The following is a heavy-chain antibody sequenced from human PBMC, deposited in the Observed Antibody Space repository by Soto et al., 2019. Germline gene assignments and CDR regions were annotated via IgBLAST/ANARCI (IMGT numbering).Heavy chain of an antibody. V-gene: IGHV3-48*02. Sequence: GALRLSCAASGFTFSHYNMNWVRQTPGKGLEWVSYIGAGSSPTYYADSVKGRFTISRDNAQNSLFLQMNSLRDEDTAVYYCAGGDHYSAYWGLGTLVTVSS. CDR3: AGGDHYSAY. J-gene: IGHJ4*02. CDR2: IGAGSSPT. CDR1: GFTFSHYN. D-gene: IGHD2-21*01.